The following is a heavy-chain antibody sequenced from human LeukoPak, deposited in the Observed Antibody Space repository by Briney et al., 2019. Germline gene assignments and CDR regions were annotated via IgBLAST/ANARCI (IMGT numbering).Heavy chain of an antibody. V-gene: IGHV1-24*01. D-gene: IGHD1-26*01. Sequence: GASVKVSCKVSGYTLTELSMHWVRQAPGKGLEWMGGFDPEDGETTYAQKFQGRVTMTEDTSTDTAYMELSSLRSEDTAVYYCATLVGELLGLRAVFDPWGQGTLVTVSS. CDR1: GYTLTELS. CDR2: FDPEDGET. J-gene: IGHJ5*02. CDR3: ATLVGELLGLRAVFDP.